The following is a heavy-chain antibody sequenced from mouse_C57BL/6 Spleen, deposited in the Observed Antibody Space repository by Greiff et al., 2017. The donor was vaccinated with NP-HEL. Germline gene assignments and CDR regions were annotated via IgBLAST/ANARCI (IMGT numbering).Heavy chain of an antibody. Sequence: EVQRVESGGGLVKPGGSLKLSCAASGFTFSDYGMHWVRQAPEKGLEWVAYISSGSSTIYYADTVKGRFTISRDNAKSTLFLQMTSLRSEDTATYYCARQGLWDYYAMDDWGQGNSDTVSS. CDR1: GFTFSDYG. CDR3: ARQGLWDYYAMDD. CDR2: ISSGSSTI. D-gene: IGHD1-1*02. V-gene: IGHV5-17*01. J-gene: IGHJ4*01.